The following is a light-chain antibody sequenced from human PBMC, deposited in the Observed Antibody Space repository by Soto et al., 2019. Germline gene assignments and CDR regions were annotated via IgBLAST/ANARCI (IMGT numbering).Light chain of an antibody. CDR2: GAS. J-gene: IGKJ3*01. V-gene: IGKV1-33*01. CDR1: QDIRKY. CDR3: LQYDNLPPST. Sequence: DIQMTQSPSSLSASIGDRATITCQASQDIRKYLNWYQQKPGRAPKLLIYGASDLETGGPSRFSGSGDGKDFIYTISSLQPEDIATYFCLQYDNLPPSTFVPGTKVAIK.